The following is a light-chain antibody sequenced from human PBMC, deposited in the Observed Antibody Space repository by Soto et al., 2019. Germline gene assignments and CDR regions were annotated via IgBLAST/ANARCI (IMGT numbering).Light chain of an antibody. CDR2: GTS. CDR3: QQYGTSPWT. V-gene: IGKV3-20*01. Sequence: EIVLTQSSGTLSLSPGERATLSCRASQSVRNSYLAWYQQKPGQAPRLLIYGTSSRATGIPDSFSGSGSGTDFTLTISRLEPEDFGLYYCQQYGTSPWTFGQGTKVEIK. CDR1: QSVRNSY. J-gene: IGKJ1*01.